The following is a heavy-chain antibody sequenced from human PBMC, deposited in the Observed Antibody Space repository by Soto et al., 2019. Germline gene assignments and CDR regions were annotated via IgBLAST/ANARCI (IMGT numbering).Heavy chain of an antibody. D-gene: IGHD6-19*01. CDR2: IIPIFGTA. CDR1: GGTFSSYA. CDR3: ARDGSRAVAGVAWFDP. Sequence: QVQLVPSGAEVKKPGSSVKVSCKASGGTFSSYAISWVRQAPGQGLEWMGGIIPIFGTANYAQKFQGRVTITADESTSTAYRELSSLRSEDTAVYYCARDGSRAVAGVAWFDPWGQGTLVTVSS. J-gene: IGHJ5*02. V-gene: IGHV1-69*01.